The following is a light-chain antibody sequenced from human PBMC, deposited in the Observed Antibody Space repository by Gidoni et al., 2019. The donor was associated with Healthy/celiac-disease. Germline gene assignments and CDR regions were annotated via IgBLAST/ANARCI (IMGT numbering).Light chain of an antibody. CDR3: QQYGT. Sequence: DIQMTQSPSTLSASVGDRVTITCRASQSISSWLAWYQQKPGKAPKLLIYKASSLESGVPSRFSGSGSGTEFTLTISSLQPDDFATYYCQQYGTFGPGTKVDIK. CDR1: QSISSW. CDR2: KAS. J-gene: IGKJ3*01. V-gene: IGKV1-5*03.